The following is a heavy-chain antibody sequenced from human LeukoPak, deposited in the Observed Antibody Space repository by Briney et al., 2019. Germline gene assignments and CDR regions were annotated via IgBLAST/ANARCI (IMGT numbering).Heavy chain of an antibody. J-gene: IGHJ4*02. V-gene: IGHV1-46*01. Sequence: ASVKVSCKASGYTFTSHFMHWVRQAPGQGLEWMGIINPRGGSTSYTQKFQGRVTMTRDTSTSTVYMELSSLRSEDTAVYYCARGRRGWPFDYWGQGTLVTVSS. CDR2: INPRGGST. CDR1: GYTFTSHF. D-gene: IGHD6-19*01. CDR3: ARGRRGWPFDY.